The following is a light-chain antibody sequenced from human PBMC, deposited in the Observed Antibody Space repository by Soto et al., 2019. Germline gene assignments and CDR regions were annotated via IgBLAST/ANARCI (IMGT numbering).Light chain of an antibody. CDR1: SSDVGDYNY. J-gene: IGLJ1*01. Sequence: QSALTQPASVSGSPGQSITISCTGTSSDVGDYNYVSWYQHHPGKAPKVMIYEVRNRPSGVSNRFSGSKSGNTASLTISGLQAEDEAEYYCSSYTNINTRACVFGTGTKVTV. V-gene: IGLV2-14*01. CDR3: SSYTNINTRACV. CDR2: EVR.